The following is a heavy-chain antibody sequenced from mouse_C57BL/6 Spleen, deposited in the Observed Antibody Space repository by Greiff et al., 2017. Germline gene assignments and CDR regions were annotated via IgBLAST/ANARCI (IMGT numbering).Heavy chain of an antibody. CDR3: ARGPVVAKDYAMDY. D-gene: IGHD1-1*01. V-gene: IGHV1-55*01. J-gene: IGHJ4*01. CDR1: GYTFTSYW. CDR2: IYPGSGST. Sequence: QVQLKQPGAELVKPGASVKMSCKASGYTFTSYWITWVKQRPGQGLEWIGDIYPGSGSTNYNEKFKSKATLTVDTSSSTAYMQLSSLTSEDSAVYYCARGPVVAKDYAMDYWGQGTSVTVSS.